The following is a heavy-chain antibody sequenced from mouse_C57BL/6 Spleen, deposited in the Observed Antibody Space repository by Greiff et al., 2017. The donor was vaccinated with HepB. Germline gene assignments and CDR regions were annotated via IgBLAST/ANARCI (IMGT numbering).Heavy chain of an antibody. Sequence: VQRVESGPELVKPGASVKISCKASGYSFTSYYIHWVKQRPGQGLEWIGWIYPGSGNTKYNEKFKGKATLTADTSSSTAYMQLSSLTSEDSAVYYCAREILPTTTSPYWGQGTLVTVSA. V-gene: IGHV1-66*01. CDR2: IYPGSGNT. CDR1: GYSFTSYY. J-gene: IGHJ3*01. CDR3: AREILPTTTSPY. D-gene: IGHD6-1*01.